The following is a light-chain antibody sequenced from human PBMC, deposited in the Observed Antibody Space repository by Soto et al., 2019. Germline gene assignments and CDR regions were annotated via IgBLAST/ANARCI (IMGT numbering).Light chain of an antibody. J-gene: IGKJ5*01. CDR2: AAS. V-gene: IGKV1-9*01. CDR1: QGISSY. Sequence: DIQLTQSPSFLSASVGDRVTITCRASQGISSYLAWYQQKPGKAPKLLIYAASTLQSGVPSRFSGSGSGTEFTLTISSLQPEDFATYYCQQLNSYSITFGQGTRREMK. CDR3: QQLNSYSIT.